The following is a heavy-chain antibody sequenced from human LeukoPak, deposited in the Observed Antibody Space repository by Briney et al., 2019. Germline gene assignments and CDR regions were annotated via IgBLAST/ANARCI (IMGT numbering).Heavy chain of an antibody. CDR1: GGTFSSYA. J-gene: IGHJ6*02. D-gene: IGHD3-9*01. Sequence: SVKVSCKASGGTFSSYAISWVRQAPGQGLEWMGGIIPIFGTANYAQKFQGRVTITADESTSTAYMELSSLRSEATAVYYCARGDDILTGYPYYYGMDVWGQGTTVTVSS. V-gene: IGHV1-69*13. CDR3: ARGDDILTGYPYYYGMDV. CDR2: IIPIFGTA.